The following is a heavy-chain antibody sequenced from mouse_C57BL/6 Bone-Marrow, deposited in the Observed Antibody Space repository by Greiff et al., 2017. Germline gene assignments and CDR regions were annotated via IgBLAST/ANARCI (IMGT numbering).Heavy chain of an antibody. CDR2: IYPSDSET. CDR1: GYTFTSYW. J-gene: IGHJ3*01. Sequence: VQLQQPGAELVRPGSSVKLSCKASGYTFTSYWMDWVKQRPGQGLEWIGNIYPSDSETHYNQKFKDKATLTVDKSSSTAYMQLSSLTSEDSAVYYCARPYYDYDVSFAYWGQGTLVTVSA. CDR3: ARPYYDYDVSFAY. V-gene: IGHV1-61*01. D-gene: IGHD2-4*01.